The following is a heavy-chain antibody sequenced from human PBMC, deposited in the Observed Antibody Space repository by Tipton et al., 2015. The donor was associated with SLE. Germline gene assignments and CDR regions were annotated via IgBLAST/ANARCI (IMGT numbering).Heavy chain of an antibody. J-gene: IGHJ4*02. CDR2: ISSSGSTI. V-gene: IGHV3-48*03. Sequence: GSLRLSCAASGFTFSSYEMNWVRQAPGKGLEWVSYISSSGSTIYYADSVKGRFTISRDNAKNSLYLQMNSLRAEDTAVYYCARWGRYCSGGSCYYFDYWGQGTLVTVSS. D-gene: IGHD2-15*01. CDR3: ARWGRYCSGGSCYYFDY. CDR1: GFTFSSYE.